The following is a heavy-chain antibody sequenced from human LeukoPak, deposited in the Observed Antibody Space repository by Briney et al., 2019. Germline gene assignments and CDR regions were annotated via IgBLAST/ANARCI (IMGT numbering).Heavy chain of an antibody. Sequence: GGSLRLSCAASGFTFSSYGMHWVRQAPGKGLEWVAFIRYDGSNKYYADSVKGRFTISRDNSKNTLYLQMNSLRAEDTAVYYCAKDFWSGQEISRFDYWGQGTLDTVSS. CDR1: GFTFSSYG. CDR3: AKDFWSGQEISRFDY. V-gene: IGHV3-30*02. J-gene: IGHJ4*02. D-gene: IGHD3-3*01. CDR2: IRYDGSNK.